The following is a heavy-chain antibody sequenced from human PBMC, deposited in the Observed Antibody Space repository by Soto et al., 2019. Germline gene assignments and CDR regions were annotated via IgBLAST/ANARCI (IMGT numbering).Heavy chain of an antibody. CDR3: AKDITAGGADV. CDR1: GSNLDEHA. Sequence: EVDLVESGGGLVQPGGSLRLSCVVSGSNLDEHAMHWVRQAPGKGLEWVSGIFWRSGGTGYADSVKGRFTVSRDNAKNSLYLQMNSLRIEDTALYYCAKDITAGGADVWGQGTTVTVSS. D-gene: IGHD2-8*02. J-gene: IGHJ6*02. CDR2: IFWRSGGT. V-gene: IGHV3-9*01.